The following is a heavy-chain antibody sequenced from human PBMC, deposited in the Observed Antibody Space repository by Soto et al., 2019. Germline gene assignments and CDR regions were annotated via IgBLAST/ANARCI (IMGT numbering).Heavy chain of an antibody. CDR1: GGSFSGYY. CDR2: INHSGNT. J-gene: IGHJ4*02. V-gene: IGHV4-34*01. CDR3: ASGYSSSWYPYYFDY. D-gene: IGHD6-13*01. Sequence: QVQLQQWGAGLLKPSETLSLTCAVYGGSFSGYYWSWIRQPPGKGLEWIGEINHSGNTNYNPSPQSRVTISVDTSKNQFSLKLSSVTAASTALYYCASGYSSSWYPYYFDYWGQGTLVTVSS.